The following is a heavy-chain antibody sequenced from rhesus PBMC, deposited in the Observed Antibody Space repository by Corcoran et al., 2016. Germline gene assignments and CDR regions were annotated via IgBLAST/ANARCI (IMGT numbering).Heavy chain of an antibody. D-gene: IGHD6-31*01. CDR1: GYTFTDYN. Sequence: EVQLLQSGAEVKKPGAPVNIPGTAYGYTFTDYNLTWWRQAHGKGLEWMGRVDPENGKAIHAQKFQDRVTITADTSTDTAYMELSSLRSEDTAVYYCATGYSSGWYYFDYWGQGVLVTVSS. CDR2: VDPENGKA. V-gene: IGHV1-111*02. CDR3: ATGYSSGWYYFDY. J-gene: IGHJ4*01.